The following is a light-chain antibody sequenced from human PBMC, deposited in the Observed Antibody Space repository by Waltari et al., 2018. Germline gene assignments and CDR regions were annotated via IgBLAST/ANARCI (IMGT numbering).Light chain of an antibody. V-gene: IGLV3-1*01. CDR3: QAWDSSTAG. CDR1: KLGDKY. J-gene: IGLJ2*01. Sequence: SYELTQPPSVSVSPGQTASITCSGDKLGDKYACWYQQKPGQSPVLVIYQGSERPVGLPERFSGSNSGDTATLTISGTQAMDEADYYCQAWDSSTAGVGGGTKLTVL. CDR2: QGS.